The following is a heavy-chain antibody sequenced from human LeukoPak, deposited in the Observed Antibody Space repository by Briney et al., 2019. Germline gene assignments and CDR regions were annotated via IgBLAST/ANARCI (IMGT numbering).Heavy chain of an antibody. D-gene: IGHD5-18*01. CDR3: ARVAVQLWSLPDY. CDR2: IIPIFGTA. J-gene: IGHJ4*02. CDR1: GGTFSSYA. V-gene: IGHV1-69*05. Sequence: ASVKVSCKASGGTFSSYAISWVRQAPGQGLEWMGGIIPIFGTANYAQKFQGRVTITTDESTSTAYMELSSLRSEDTAVYYCARVAVQLWSLPDYWGQGTLVTVSS.